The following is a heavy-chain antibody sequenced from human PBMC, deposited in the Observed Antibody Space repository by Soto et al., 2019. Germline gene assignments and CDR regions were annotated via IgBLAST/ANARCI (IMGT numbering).Heavy chain of an antibody. CDR2: ISSSSYI. Sequence: PGGSLRLSCAASGFTFSSYSVNWVRQAPGKGLGWVSSISSSSYIYYADSVKGRFTISRDNAKNSLYLQMNSLRAEDTAVYYCARVGSFGHYYYGSGDYGMDVWGQGTTVTVSS. CDR3: ARVGSFGHYYYGSGDYGMDV. D-gene: IGHD3-10*01. CDR1: GFTFSSYS. V-gene: IGHV3-21*01. J-gene: IGHJ6*02.